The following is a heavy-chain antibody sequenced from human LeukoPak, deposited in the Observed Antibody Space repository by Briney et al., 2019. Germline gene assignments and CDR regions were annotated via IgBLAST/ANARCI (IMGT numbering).Heavy chain of an antibody. CDR2: ISSSGSTI. CDR1: GFTFSDYY. Sequence: GGSLRLSCAASGFTFSDYYMSWIRQAPGKGLEWVSYISSSGSTIYYADSVKGRFTISRDNAKNSLYLQMSSLRAEDTAVYYCARLSLTGAYDAFDIWGQGTMVTVSS. V-gene: IGHV3-11*01. CDR3: ARLSLTGAYDAFDI. J-gene: IGHJ3*02. D-gene: IGHD1-14*01.